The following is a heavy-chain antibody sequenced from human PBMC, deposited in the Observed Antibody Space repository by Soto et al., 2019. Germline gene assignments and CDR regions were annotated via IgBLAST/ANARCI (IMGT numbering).Heavy chain of an antibody. Sequence: GSLRLSCPASVFTFTSYEMNWVRQAPGKGLEWVSYISSSGSTIYYADSVKGRFTISRDNAKNSLYLQMNSLRAEDTAVYYCARDDWNDVTFDYWGHGTLVTVSS. CDR1: VFTFTSYE. V-gene: IGHV3-48*03. D-gene: IGHD1-1*01. CDR3: ARDDWNDVTFDY. CDR2: ISSSGSTI. J-gene: IGHJ4*01.